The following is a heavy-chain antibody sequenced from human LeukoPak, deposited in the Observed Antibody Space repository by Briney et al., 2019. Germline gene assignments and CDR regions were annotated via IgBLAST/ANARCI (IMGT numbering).Heavy chain of an antibody. CDR3: ARSSMVRAPSGFDY. J-gene: IGHJ4*02. D-gene: IGHD3-10*01. Sequence: SVKVSCKASGYTFTSYAMNWVRQAPGQGLEWMGGIIPIFGTANYAQKFQGRVTITADKSTSTAYMELSSLRSEDTAVYYCARSSMVRAPSGFDYWGQGTLVTVSS. CDR2: IIPIFGTA. V-gene: IGHV1-69*06. CDR1: GYTFTSYA.